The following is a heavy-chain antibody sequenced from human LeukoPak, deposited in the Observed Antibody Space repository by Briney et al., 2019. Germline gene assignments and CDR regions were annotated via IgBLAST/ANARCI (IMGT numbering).Heavy chain of an antibody. J-gene: IGHJ4*02. CDR1: GFTFSSYS. CDR2: INQDGSDK. Sequence: GGSLRLSCAASGFTFSSYSMNWVRQAPGKGLEWVGNINQDGSDKYYVDSVKGRFTISRDNAKNSLYLQMNSLRAEDTAVYYCSNKEIWGQGTLVTVSS. V-gene: IGHV3-7*01. D-gene: IGHD5-24*01. CDR3: SNKEI.